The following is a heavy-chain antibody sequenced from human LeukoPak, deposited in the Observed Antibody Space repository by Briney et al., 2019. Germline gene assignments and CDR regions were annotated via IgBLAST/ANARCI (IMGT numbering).Heavy chain of an antibody. Sequence: GGSLRLSCAASGFTFSSYAMHWVRQAPGKGLEWVAVISYDGSNKYYADSVKGRFTISRDNSKNTLYLQMNSLRAEDTAVYYCARGLGARWLQLAGNDYWGQGTLVTVSS. CDR2: ISYDGSNK. D-gene: IGHD5-24*01. J-gene: IGHJ4*02. CDR3: ARGLGARWLQLAGNDY. CDR1: GFTFSSYA. V-gene: IGHV3-30-3*01.